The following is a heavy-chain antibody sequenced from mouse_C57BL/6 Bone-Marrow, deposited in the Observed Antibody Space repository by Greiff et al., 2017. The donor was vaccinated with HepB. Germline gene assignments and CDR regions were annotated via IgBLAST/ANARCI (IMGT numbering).Heavy chain of an antibody. D-gene: IGHD2-1*01. Sequence: GGGLVQPKGSLKLSCAASGFSFNTYAMNWVRQAPGKGLEWVARIRSKSNNYATYYADSVKDRFTISRDDSESMLYLQMNNLKTEDTAMYYCVRGEGNYNWYFDVWGTGTTVTVSS. CDR2: IRSKSNNYAT. J-gene: IGHJ1*03. CDR1: GFSFNTYA. V-gene: IGHV10-1*01. CDR3: VRGEGNYNWYFDV.